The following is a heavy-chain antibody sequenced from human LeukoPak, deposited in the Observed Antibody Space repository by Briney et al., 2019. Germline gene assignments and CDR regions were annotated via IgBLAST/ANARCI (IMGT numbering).Heavy chain of an antibody. Sequence: GGSLTLSCAASGFTFSSYWMHWVRQAPGKGLVWVSRINSDGRSTSYADSVKGRFTISRDNDKNTLYLQMNSLRAEDTAVYYCARGPLYSGYDYQNYWGRGTLVSVSS. D-gene: IGHD5-12*01. CDR2: INSDGRST. V-gene: IGHV3-74*01. CDR3: ARGPLYSGYDYQNY. CDR1: GFTFSSYW. J-gene: IGHJ4*02.